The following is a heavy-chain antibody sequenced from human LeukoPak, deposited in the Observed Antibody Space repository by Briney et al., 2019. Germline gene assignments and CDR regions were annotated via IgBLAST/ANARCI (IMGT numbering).Heavy chain of an antibody. Sequence: GGSLRLSCAASGFTFSDYGMSWVRQAPGKGLEWVSAISDNGERTYYADSVKGRFTISRDNSKSTLYLQMNSLRAEDTAVYYCAKERGVSKPFDYWGQGTLVSVSS. CDR1: GFTFSDYG. CDR2: ISDNGERT. V-gene: IGHV3-23*01. CDR3: AKERGVSKPFDY. D-gene: IGHD2-8*02. J-gene: IGHJ4*02.